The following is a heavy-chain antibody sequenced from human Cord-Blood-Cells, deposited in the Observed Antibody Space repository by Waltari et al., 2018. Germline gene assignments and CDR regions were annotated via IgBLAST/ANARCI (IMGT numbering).Heavy chain of an antibody. V-gene: IGHV4-39*01. CDR3: ARHLDRAAAGIDY. J-gene: IGHJ4*02. Sequence: QLQLQESGPGLVKPSETLSLTCTVSGGSISISSYYWGWIRQPPGKGLEWIGSIYYSGSTYYNPSLKSRVTISVDTSKNQFSLKLSSVTAADTAVYYCARHLDRAAAGIDYWGQGTLVTVSS. CDR2: IYYSGST. CDR1: GGSISISSYY. D-gene: IGHD6-13*01.